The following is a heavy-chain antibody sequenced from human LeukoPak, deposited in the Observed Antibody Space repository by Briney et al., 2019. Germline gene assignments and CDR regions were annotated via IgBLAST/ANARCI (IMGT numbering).Heavy chain of an antibody. CDR3: ARVNPGYYYMDV. D-gene: IGHD1-14*01. CDR1: GFTFDDYG. J-gene: IGHJ6*03. Sequence: PGGSLRLSCAASGFTFDDYGMSWLRQAPGKGLEWVSGINWNGGSTGYADSVKGRFTISRDNAKNSLYLQMNSLRAEDTALYYCARVNPGYYYMDVWGKGTTVTVSS. CDR2: INWNGGST. V-gene: IGHV3-20*04.